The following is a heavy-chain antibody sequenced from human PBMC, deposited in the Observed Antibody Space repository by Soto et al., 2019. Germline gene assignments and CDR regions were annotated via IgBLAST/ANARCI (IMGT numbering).Heavy chain of an antibody. V-gene: IGHV3-23*01. CDR3: ASWVSAHFDS. CDR1: GFSYAYHP. J-gene: IGHJ4*02. D-gene: IGHD6-13*01. CDR2: ISSNGENT. Sequence: PXVCLRLSCAACGFSYAYHPMNWVRQAPGKGLEWVSTISSNGENTHYADSVKGRFIISSDNSSNTVDLQMNSLRVEDTAVYYCASWVSAHFDSWGQGTLVTVSS.